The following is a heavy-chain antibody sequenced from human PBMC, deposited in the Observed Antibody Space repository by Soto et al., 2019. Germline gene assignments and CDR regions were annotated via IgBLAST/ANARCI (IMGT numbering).Heavy chain of an antibody. J-gene: IGHJ5*02. CDR2: ISYDGSNK. CDR1: GFTFSSYA. D-gene: IGHD2-2*01. Sequence: GGSLRLSCAASGFTFSSYAMHWVRQAPGKGLEWVAVISYDGSNKYYADSAKGRFTISRDNSKNTLYLQMNSLRAEDTAVYYCARDNKGYCSSTSCYFGWFDPWGQGTLVTVSS. V-gene: IGHV3-30-3*01. CDR3: ARDNKGYCSSTSCYFGWFDP.